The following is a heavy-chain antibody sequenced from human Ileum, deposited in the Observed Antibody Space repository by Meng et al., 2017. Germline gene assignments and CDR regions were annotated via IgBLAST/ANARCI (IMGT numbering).Heavy chain of an antibody. CDR3: ARGRDYDSSGYYYDYSYFDL. CDR2: IYYSGST. CDR1: GGSISSYY. V-gene: IGHV4-59*01. D-gene: IGHD3-22*01. J-gene: IGHJ2*01. Sequence: SETLSLTCTVSGGSISSYYWSWIRQPPGKGLEWIGYIYYSGSTNYNPSLKSRVTISVDTSKNQFSLKLSPVTAADTAVYYCARGRDYDSSGYYYDYSYFDLWGRGTLVTVSS.